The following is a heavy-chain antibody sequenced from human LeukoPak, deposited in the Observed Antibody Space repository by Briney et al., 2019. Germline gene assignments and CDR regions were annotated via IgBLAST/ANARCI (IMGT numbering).Heavy chain of an antibody. CDR2: ISGSGGST. CDR3: AKLWFGELLSPDAFDI. CDR1: GFTFSSYA. J-gene: IGHJ3*02. V-gene: IGHV3-23*01. D-gene: IGHD3-10*01. Sequence: GGSLRLSCAASGFTFSSYAMSWVRQAPGKGLEWVSGISGSGGSTYYADSVKGRFTISRDNSKNTLYLQMNSLRAEDTAVYYCAKLWFGELLSPDAFDIWGQRTMATVSS.